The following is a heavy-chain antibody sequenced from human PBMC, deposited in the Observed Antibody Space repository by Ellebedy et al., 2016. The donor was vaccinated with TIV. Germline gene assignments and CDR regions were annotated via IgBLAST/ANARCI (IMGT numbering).Heavy chain of an antibody. CDR3: ASIDYYDSSGYYRY. CDR1: GGSISSSSYY. CDR2: IYYSGST. V-gene: IGHV4-39*07. J-gene: IGHJ4*02. D-gene: IGHD3-22*01. Sequence: MPSETLSLTCTVSGGSISSSSYYWGWIRQPPGKGLEWIGSIYYSGSTNYNPSLKSRVTISVDTSKNQFSLKLSSVTAADTAVYYCASIDYYDSSGYYRYWGQGTLVTVSS.